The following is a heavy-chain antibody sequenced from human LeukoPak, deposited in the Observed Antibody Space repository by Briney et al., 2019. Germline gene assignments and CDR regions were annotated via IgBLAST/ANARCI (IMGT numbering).Heavy chain of an antibody. V-gene: IGHV3-21*04. CDR1: GFTFSASD. D-gene: IGHD2-15*01. CDR2: ISSSSSYI. CDR3: AKSGLNRFDY. J-gene: IGHJ4*02. Sequence: GGSLRLSCAASGFTFSASDMNWVRQTPGKGLEWVSSISSSSSYIYYADSVKGRFTISRDNSKNTLYLQMNSLRAEDTAVYYCAKSGLNRFDYWGQGTLVTVSS.